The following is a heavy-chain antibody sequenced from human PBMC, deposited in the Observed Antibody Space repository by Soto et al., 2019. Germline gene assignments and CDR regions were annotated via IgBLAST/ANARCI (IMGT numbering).Heavy chain of an antibody. V-gene: IGHV1-2*02. J-gene: IGHJ4*02. D-gene: IGHD1-26*01. CDR2: ISPNSGGT. CDR1: GYTFTGYY. CDR3: GKGRSGDVGVFY. Sequence: QVQLVQSGAEVKKPGASVKVSCKASGYTFTGYYMHWVRQAPGQGLEWMGWISPNSGGTKYAQKFQGRVTMTRDTSITTVYMDLSNLSPDDTAVYYCGKGRSGDVGVFYWGQGTLVTVYS.